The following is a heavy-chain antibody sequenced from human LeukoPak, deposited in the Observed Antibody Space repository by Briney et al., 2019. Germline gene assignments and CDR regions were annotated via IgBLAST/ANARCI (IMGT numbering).Heavy chain of an antibody. J-gene: IGHJ4*02. Sequence: GGPLRLSCAASGFTFSSYSMNWVRQAPGKGLEWVSYISSSSSTIYYADSVKGRFTISRDNAKNSLYLQMNSLRDEDTAVYYCAREAVQLERRGYFDYWGQGTLVTVSS. D-gene: IGHD1-1*01. CDR2: ISSSSSTI. CDR1: GFTFSSYS. CDR3: AREAVQLERRGYFDY. V-gene: IGHV3-48*02.